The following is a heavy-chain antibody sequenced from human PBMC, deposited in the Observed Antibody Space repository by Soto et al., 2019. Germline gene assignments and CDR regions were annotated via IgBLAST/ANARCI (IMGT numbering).Heavy chain of an antibody. CDR1: GGSFSGYY. D-gene: IGHD3-16*01. CDR2: INHSGST. V-gene: IGHV4-34*01. CDR3: ARGKGLLRFYYYYGMDV. Sequence: LSLTCAVYGGSFSGYYWSWIRQPPGKGLEWIGEINHSGSTNYNPSLKSRVTISVDTSKNQFSLKLSSVTAADTAVYYCARGKGLLRFYYYYGMDVWGQGTTVTVSS. J-gene: IGHJ6*02.